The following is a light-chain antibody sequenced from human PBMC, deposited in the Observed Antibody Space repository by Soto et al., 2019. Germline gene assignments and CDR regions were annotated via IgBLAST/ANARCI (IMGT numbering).Light chain of an antibody. J-gene: IGLJ3*02. Sequence: QSVLTQPASVSGSPGQSITISCTGTSSDVGGYNYVSWYQQHPGKAPKLMIYDVSNRPSGVSNRFSGSKSGNTASLTISGSQAEDEADYYCSSYTSRSTWVFGGGTKLTVL. V-gene: IGLV2-14*01. CDR2: DVS. CDR3: SSYTSRSTWV. CDR1: SSDVGGYNY.